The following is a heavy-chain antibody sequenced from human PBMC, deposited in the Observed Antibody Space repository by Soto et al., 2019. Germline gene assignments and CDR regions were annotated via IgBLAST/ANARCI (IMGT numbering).Heavy chain of an antibody. J-gene: IGHJ4*02. CDR3: ARADPDASVGY. V-gene: IGHV4-59*01. Sequence: SETLSLTCTVSGGSMSSYYWTWLRQSPGRGLEWIGYISYSGSTYYNPSPKSRVTISADTSENQFSLRMNSMIAADTAVYYCARADPDASVGYWGQGTLVTVSS. CDR2: ISYSGST. CDR1: GGSMSSYY. D-gene: IGHD2-15*01.